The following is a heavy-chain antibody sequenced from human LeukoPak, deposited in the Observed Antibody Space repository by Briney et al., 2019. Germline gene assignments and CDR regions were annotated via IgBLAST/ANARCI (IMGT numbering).Heavy chain of an antibody. V-gene: IGHV4-30-2*01. J-gene: IGHJ4*02. CDR3: ARGDYGILTGPEGFDF. CDR2: IYHSGYT. CDR1: GGSIRSGGYS. D-gene: IGHD3-9*01. Sequence: SETLSLTCTVSGGSIRSGGYSWSWIRQPPGKGLEWIGYIYHSGYTYYNPSLGSRVTISVDRSKNQFSLKVTSVTAADTAVYFCARGDYGILTGPEGFDFWGQGTLVTVSS.